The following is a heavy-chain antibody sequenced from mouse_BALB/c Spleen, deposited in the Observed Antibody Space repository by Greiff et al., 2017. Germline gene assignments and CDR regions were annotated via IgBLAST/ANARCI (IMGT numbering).Heavy chain of an antibody. CDR2: ISSGGSYT. J-gene: IGHJ4*01. CDR3: AREDYGYAMDD. CDR1: GFTFSSYG. V-gene: IGHV5-6*01. Sequence: EVQVVESGGDLVKPGGSLKLSCAASGFTFSSYGMSWVRQTPDKRLEWVATISSGGSYTYYPASVKGRFTISRDNAKNTLYLEMSSLRSDDTAMYYCAREDYGYAMDDWGEGTSVTVSS. D-gene: IGHD1-1*01.